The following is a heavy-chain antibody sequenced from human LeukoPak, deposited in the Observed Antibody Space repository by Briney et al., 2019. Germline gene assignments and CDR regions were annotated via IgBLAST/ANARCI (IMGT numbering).Heavy chain of an antibody. CDR2: IKSKTDGGTT. CDR3: TTTLRARGDYFDY. CDR1: GFTFSNAW. Sequence: PGGSLRLSCAASGFTFSNAWMSWVRQAPGKGLEWVGRIKSKTDGGTTDYAAPVKGRFTISRDDSKNTLYLQMNSLKTEDTAVYYCTTTLRARGDYFDYWGQGTLVTVSS. V-gene: IGHV3-15*01. J-gene: IGHJ4*02.